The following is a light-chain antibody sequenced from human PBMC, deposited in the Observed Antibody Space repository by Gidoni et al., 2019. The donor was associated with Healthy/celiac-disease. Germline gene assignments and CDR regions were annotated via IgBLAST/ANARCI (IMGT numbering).Light chain of an antibody. CDR3: QQYDNLSLT. J-gene: IGKJ4*01. CDR1: QDISNY. V-gene: IGKV1-33*01. CDR2: DAS. Sequence: DTQMSQSPSSLSASVGDRVTITCQASQDISNYLTWYQQKPGKAPKLLIYDASNWETGVPSRLSGRGSGTDFTFTISSLKPEDIATYYCQQYDNLSLTFXGXTKVGIK.